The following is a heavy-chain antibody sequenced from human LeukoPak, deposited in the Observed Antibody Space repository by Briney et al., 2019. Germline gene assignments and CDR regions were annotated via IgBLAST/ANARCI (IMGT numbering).Heavy chain of an antibody. J-gene: IGHJ4*02. CDR3: ATLSRGYSGYDQDY. D-gene: IGHD5-12*01. CDR2: ISSSGSTI. V-gene: IGHV3-48*03. Sequence: QSGGSLRLSCAASGFTFSSYGMNWVRQAPGKGLEWVSYISSSGSTIYYADSVKGRFTISRDNAKNSLYLQMNSLRAEDTAVYYCATLSRGYSGYDQDYWGQGTLVTVSS. CDR1: GFTFSSYG.